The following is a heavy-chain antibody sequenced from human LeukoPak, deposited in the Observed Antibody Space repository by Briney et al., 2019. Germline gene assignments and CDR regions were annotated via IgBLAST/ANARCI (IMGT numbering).Heavy chain of an antibody. Sequence: GGSLRLSCAASGLTFLVYSMSWVRQAPGKGLEWVSYISPTSDYTSYADSVKGRFTIFRHNAKNSLFVHMKSQGVEYTAVYYCARCQYNSTPDFWGQGTLVTVSS. V-gene: IGHV3-11*03. CDR1: GLTFLVYS. CDR3: ARCQYNSTPDF. D-gene: IGHD6-13*01. J-gene: IGHJ4*02. CDR2: ISPTSDYT.